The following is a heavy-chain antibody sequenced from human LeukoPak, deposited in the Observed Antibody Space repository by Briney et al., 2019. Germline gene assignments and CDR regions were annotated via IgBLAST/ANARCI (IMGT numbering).Heavy chain of an antibody. CDR1: GYTFTSYY. V-gene: IGHV1-46*01. D-gene: IGHD6-19*01. CDR3: ARDGVAGVYYFDY. CDR2: INPSGGST. Sequence: ASVKVSCKASGYTFTSYYMHWVRQAPGQGLEWMGIINPSGGSTSYAQKFQGRVTLARDMSTSIVYMELSSLRSEDTAVYYCARDGVAGVYYFDYWGQGTLVTVSS. J-gene: IGHJ4*02.